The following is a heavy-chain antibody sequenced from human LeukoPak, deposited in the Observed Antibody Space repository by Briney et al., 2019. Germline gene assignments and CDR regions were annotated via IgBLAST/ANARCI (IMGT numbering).Heavy chain of an antibody. Sequence: PGGSLTLFCSAWGLPFSSYWMHGVRQAPVRGLVWVSGNNSDGSSTRYAVSVKGRFTISRDNAKNTLYLQMNSMRAQDTAVYYCARGPLLPYDSSGSQYNWFDPWGQGTLVTVYS. D-gene: IGHD3-22*01. CDR3: ARGPLLPYDSSGSQYNWFDP. V-gene: IGHV3-74*01. J-gene: IGHJ5*02. CDR2: NNSDGSST. CDR1: GLPFSSYW.